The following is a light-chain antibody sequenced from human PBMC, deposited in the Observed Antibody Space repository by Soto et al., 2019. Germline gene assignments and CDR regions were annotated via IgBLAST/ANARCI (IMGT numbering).Light chain of an antibody. Sequence: QSALTQPASVSGSPGQSITISCTGTSSDVGSYNLVSWYQQHPGKAPKLMIYEVSKRPSGVSNRFSGSKSGNTASLTISGLAAEDEADYYCCSYAGSSTPYVFGTGTKLTVL. V-gene: IGLV2-23*02. CDR2: EVS. J-gene: IGLJ1*01. CDR1: SSDVGSYNL. CDR3: CSYAGSSTPYV.